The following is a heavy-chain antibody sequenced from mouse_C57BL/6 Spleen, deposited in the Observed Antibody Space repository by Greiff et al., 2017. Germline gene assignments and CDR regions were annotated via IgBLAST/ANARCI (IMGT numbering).Heavy chain of an antibody. CDR2: IYPSDSET. V-gene: IGHV1-61*01. Sequence: VQLQQPGAELVRPGSSVKLSCKASGYTFTSYWMDWVKQRPGQGLEWIGNIYPSDSETHYNQKFKDKATLTVDKSSSTAYMQLSSLTSEDSAVYYCATKSPLYYGNYGFAYWGQGTLVTVSA. CDR3: ATKSPLYYGNYGFAY. D-gene: IGHD2-1*01. CDR1: GYTFTSYW. J-gene: IGHJ3*01.